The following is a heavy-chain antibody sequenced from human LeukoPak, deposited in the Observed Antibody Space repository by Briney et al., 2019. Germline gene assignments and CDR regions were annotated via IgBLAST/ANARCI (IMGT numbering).Heavy chain of an antibody. D-gene: IGHD3-22*01. J-gene: IGHJ4*02. CDR2: IYYTGST. V-gene: IGHV4-59*12. CDR3: ARPTYYYDSSGYSYYFDY. CDR1: GGSIRSYY. Sequence: SETLSLTCTVSGGSIRSYYWSWIRQPPGKGLEWIGYIYYTGSTTYNPSLRSRVTISVDTSKNQFSLKLSSVTAADTAVYYCARPTYYYDSSGYSYYFDYWGQGTLVTVSS.